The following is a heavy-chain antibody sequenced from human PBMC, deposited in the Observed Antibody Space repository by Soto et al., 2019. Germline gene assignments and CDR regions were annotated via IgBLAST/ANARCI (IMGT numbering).Heavy chain of an antibody. J-gene: IGHJ6*02. CDR1: GGTFSSYA. CDR2: IIPIFGTA. Sequence: QVQLVQSGAEVKKPGSSVKVSCKASGGTFSSYAIIWVRKAPGPGLEWMGGIIPIFGTANYAQKFQGRVTITADESTSTAYMELSSLRSEDTVVYYCSRHVPAAGYYYGMAVWGQGTTVTVSS. CDR3: SRHVPAAGYYYGMAV. V-gene: IGHV1-69*12. D-gene: IGHD2-2*01.